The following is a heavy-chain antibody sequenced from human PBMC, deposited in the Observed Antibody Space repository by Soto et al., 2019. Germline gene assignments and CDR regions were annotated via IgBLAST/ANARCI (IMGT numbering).Heavy chain of an antibody. J-gene: IGHJ4*02. V-gene: IGHV3-48*03. CDR1: GFALDTYD. Sequence: EEQLVESGGDLVQPGGSLRLSCTSSGFALDTYDMNWVRLAPGKDLEWISHIATGGDRIYYADSVKGRFTISRDNARNSLYLQMRSLRAEDTAVYYCGRDTGMGTYYEVGRRHGGDSWGQGTLVTVSS. CDR3: GRDTGMGTYYEVGRRHGGDS. D-gene: IGHD3-22*01. CDR2: IATGGDRI.